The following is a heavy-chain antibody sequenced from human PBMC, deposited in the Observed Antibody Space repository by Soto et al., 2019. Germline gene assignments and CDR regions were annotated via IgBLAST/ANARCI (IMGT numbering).Heavy chain of an antibody. D-gene: IGHD6-13*01. CDR2: IYYSGRT. CDR1: GGSISSGGYF. Sequence: SETLSLTCTVCGGSISSGGYFWSWVCQHPGKGLEWIGNIYYSGRTYYNPSLKRRVTISVDTSKNQFSLKLSSVTAADTAVYYCARFAKEENPKVGSWYYFDYWGQGNRVT. CDR3: ARFAKEENPKVGSWYYFDY. J-gene: IGHJ4*02. V-gene: IGHV4-31*02.